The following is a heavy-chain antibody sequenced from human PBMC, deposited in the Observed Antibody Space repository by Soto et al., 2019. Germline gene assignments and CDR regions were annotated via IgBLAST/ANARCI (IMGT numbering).Heavy chain of an antibody. V-gene: IGHV4-30-4*01. Sequence: PSETLSLTCTVSGGSIRSGDYYWSWIRQPPGKGLEWIGYIYYSGSTYYNPSLKSRITMSVDTSKNQFSLKLSSVTVADTAVYYCARAEHINSGWFDPWGQGTLVTVS. CDR1: GGSIRSGDYY. CDR2: IYYSGST. CDR3: ARAEHINSGWFDP. D-gene: IGHD6-13*01. J-gene: IGHJ5*02.